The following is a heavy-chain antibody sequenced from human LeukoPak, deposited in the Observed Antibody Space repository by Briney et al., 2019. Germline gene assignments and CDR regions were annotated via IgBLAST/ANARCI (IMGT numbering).Heavy chain of an antibody. V-gene: IGHV4-31*03. Sequence: SETLSLTCTVSGGSISSGGYYWSWIRQHPGKGLEWIGYIYYSGSTYYNPSPKSRVTISVDTSKNQFSLKLSSVTAADTAVYYCARVRYSGYEDYWGQGTLVTVSS. D-gene: IGHD5-12*01. CDR2: IYYSGST. CDR1: GGSISSGGYY. CDR3: ARVRYSGYEDY. J-gene: IGHJ4*02.